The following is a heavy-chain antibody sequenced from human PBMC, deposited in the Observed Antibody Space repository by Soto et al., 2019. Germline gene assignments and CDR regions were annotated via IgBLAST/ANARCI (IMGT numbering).Heavy chain of an antibody. CDR3: ARAQGSGFLVS. CDR1: GGSISSGDYD. D-gene: IGHD3-10*01. Sequence: QVQLQESGPGLVKPSPTLSLTCTVSGGSISSGDYDWGWIRQPPGKGLEWSGYIYYSGSTYYNPSLKSRVTISVDTSKNQVSLTLSSLTASDTDVYYFARAQGSGFLVSWGQGTLVTVSS. CDR2: IYYSGST. J-gene: IGHJ4*02. V-gene: IGHV4-30-4*01.